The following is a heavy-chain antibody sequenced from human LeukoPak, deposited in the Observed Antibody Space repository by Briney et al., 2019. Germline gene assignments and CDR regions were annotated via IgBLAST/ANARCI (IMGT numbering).Heavy chain of an antibody. J-gene: IGHJ6*02. CDR2: IYSGGST. Sequence: GGSLRLSCAASGFTVSSNYMSWVRQAPGKGLEWVSVIYSGGSTYYANSVKGRFTISRDNSKNTLYLQMNSLRAEDTAVYYCARGKPLYGMDVWGQGTTVTVSS. CDR1: GFTVSSNY. V-gene: IGHV3-53*01. CDR3: ARGKPLYGMDV.